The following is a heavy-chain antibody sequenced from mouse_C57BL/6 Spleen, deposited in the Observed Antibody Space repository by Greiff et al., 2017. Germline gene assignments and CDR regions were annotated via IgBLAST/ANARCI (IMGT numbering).Heavy chain of an antibody. CDR3: ARNYYGRGYYFDY. D-gene: IGHD1-1*01. J-gene: IGHJ2*01. Sequence: EVKLQESGGGLVKPGGSLKLSCAASGFTFSDYGMHWVRQAPEKGLEWVAYISSGSSTIYYADTVKGRFTISRDNAKNTLFLQMTSLRSEDTAMYYCARNYYGRGYYFDYWGQGTTLTVSS. CDR1: GFTFSDYG. CDR2: ISSGSSTI. V-gene: IGHV5-17*01.